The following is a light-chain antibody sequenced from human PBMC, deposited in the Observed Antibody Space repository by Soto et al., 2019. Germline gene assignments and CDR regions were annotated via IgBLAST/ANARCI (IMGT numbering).Light chain of an antibody. CDR2: AAS. Sequence: DIQMTQSPSSLSASVGDRVTITCRASQGISNYLAWYQQKPGKVPKLLIYAASTLQSGVPSRFSDSGSGTDFTLTISTLQPEDAATYYCQKYNSALEAFGGETKVEIK. V-gene: IGKV1-27*01. CDR1: QGISNY. J-gene: IGKJ4*01. CDR3: QKYNSALEA.